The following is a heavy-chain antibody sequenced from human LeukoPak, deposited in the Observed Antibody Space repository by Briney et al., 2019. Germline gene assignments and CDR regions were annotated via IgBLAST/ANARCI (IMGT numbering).Heavy chain of an antibody. Sequence: SGPALVKPTQTLTLTCTFSGFSLSTSGMCVSWIRQPPGKALEWLARIDWDDDKYYSTSLKTRLTISKDTSKNQVVLTMTNMDPVDTATYYCARIRRGYSSFEGFDYWGQGTLVTVSS. CDR1: GFSLSTSGMC. CDR2: IDWDDDK. V-gene: IGHV2-70*11. D-gene: IGHD6-13*01. CDR3: ARIRRGYSSFEGFDY. J-gene: IGHJ4*02.